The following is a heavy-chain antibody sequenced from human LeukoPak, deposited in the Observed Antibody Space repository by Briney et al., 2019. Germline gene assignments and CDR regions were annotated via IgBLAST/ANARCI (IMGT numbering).Heavy chain of an antibody. Sequence: GGSLRLSCAASGYTFSGYYMSWVRQAPGKGLEWVAGIKPDGSGEYYVDSVKGRFTISRDNAKNSLYLQMNSLRAEDTSVYYCARDRRSSSYNYFDYWGLGTLVPVSS. V-gene: IGHV3-7*04. CDR2: IKPDGSGE. D-gene: IGHD6-13*01. CDR1: GYTFSGYY. J-gene: IGHJ4*02. CDR3: ARDRRSSSYNYFDY.